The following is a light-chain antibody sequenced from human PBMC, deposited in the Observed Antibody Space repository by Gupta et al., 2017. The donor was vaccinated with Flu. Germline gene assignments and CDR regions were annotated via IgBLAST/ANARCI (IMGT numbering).Light chain of an antibody. V-gene: IGLV2-14*01. CDR1: SSDVGGYHY. Sequence: QSALTQPASVSGSPEQSITVTYSRTSSDVGGYHYVSWYQQHPGKAPKLMIYEVSNRPSGVSNRFSGSKSGNTASLTISGLQAEDEAYYYCSSYTSSSTLVFGTGTKVTVL. CDR2: EVS. CDR3: SSYTSSSTLV. J-gene: IGLJ1*01.